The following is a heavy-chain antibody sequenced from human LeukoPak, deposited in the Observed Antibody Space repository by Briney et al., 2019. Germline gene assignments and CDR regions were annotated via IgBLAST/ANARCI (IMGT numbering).Heavy chain of an antibody. Sequence: SQTLSLTCAVSGGSISSGGYSWSWIRQPPGKGLEWIGYIYHSGSTYYNPSLKSRVTIPVDRSKNQFSLKLSSVTAADTAVYYCGAPGWQTRGGFDYWGQGTLVTVSS. D-gene: IGHD2-15*01. CDR1: GGSISSGGYS. CDR2: IYHSGST. J-gene: IGHJ4*02. V-gene: IGHV4-30-2*02. CDR3: GAPGWQTRGGFDY.